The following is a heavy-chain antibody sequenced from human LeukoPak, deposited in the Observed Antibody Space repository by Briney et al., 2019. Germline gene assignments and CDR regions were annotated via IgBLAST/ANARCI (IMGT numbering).Heavy chain of an antibody. CDR3: ARDQPAAPVDY. CDR1: GYTFTGYY. J-gene: IGHJ4*02. V-gene: IGHV1-69*04. CDR2: IIPILGIA. Sequence: GASVKVSCKTSGYTFTGYYMHWVRQAPGQGLEWMGRIIPILGIANYAQKFQGRVTITADKSTSTAYMELSSLRSEDTAVYYCARDQPAAPVDYWGQGTLVTVSS. D-gene: IGHD6-25*01.